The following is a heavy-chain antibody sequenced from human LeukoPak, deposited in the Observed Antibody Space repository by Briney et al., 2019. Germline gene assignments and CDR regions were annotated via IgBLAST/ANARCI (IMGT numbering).Heavy chain of an antibody. V-gene: IGHV4-59*01. D-gene: IGHD2-15*01. CDR2: IYYSGTT. Sequence: SETLSLTCTVSDASISRYYWSWIRQPPGKGLEWIGYIYYSGTTNYNPSLKSRVSISIDTSKNQFSLRLTSVTAADTAVYYCARVVVWAPFDYWGQGTLVTVSS. CDR3: ARVVVWAPFDY. J-gene: IGHJ4*02. CDR1: DASISRYY.